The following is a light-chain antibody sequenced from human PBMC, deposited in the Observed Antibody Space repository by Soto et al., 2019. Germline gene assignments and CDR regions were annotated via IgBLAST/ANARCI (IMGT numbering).Light chain of an antibody. CDR2: EVS. CDR1: SSDVGAYNY. Sequence: QSALTQPASVSGSPGQSITISCTGTSSDVGAYNYVSWYQHHPGKAPKLMIYEVSNRPSGVSNRFSGSKSGNTASLTISGIQAEDEADYYCSSYTSSSTYVFGTGTKLTVL. J-gene: IGLJ1*01. V-gene: IGLV2-14*01. CDR3: SSYTSSSTYV.